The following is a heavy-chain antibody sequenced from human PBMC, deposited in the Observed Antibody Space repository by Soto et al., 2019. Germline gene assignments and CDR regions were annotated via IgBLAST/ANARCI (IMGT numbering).Heavy chain of an antibody. D-gene: IGHD2-8*01. J-gene: IGHJ4*02. Sequence: ASVKVSCKASGYTFTSYGISWVRQAPGQGLEWMGWISAYNGNTNYAQKLQGRVTMTTDTSTSTAYMELSSLRSEDTAVYYCASSPNIVLMVYAMVFDYWGQGTLVTVSS. V-gene: IGHV1-18*01. CDR3: ASSPNIVLMVYAMVFDY. CDR2: ISAYNGNT. CDR1: GYTFTSYG.